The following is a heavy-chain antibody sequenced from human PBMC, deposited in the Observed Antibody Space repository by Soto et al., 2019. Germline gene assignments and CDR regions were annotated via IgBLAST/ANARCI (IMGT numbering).Heavy chain of an antibody. CDR1: GYTFTSYA. J-gene: IGHJ4*02. V-gene: IGHV1-3*01. CDR3: ATGGTYYDFWSGYRNSRTFDY. CDR2: INAGNGNT. Sequence: ASVKVSFKASGYTFTSYAMHWVRQAPGQRLEWMGWINAGNGNTKYSQKFQGRVTITRDTSASTAYMELSSLRSEDTAVYYCATGGTYYDFWSGYRNSRTFDYWGQGTLVTFSS. D-gene: IGHD3-3*01.